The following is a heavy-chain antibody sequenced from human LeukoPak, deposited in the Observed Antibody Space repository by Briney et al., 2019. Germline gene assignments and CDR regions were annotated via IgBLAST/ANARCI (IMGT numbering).Heavy chain of an antibody. CDR2: IYHMGSA. Sequence: PSETRSLTCAVSGYSISSGYQWAWIRQSPGKGLEWIGSIYHMGSAHYNPSLKSRVTISVEKSKNQFSLKMYSVTAADTAVYYCARDPRWLTPDCTSTSCYENYFDPWGQGTLVTVSS. CDR3: ARDPRWLTPDCTSTSCYENYFDP. D-gene: IGHD2-2*01. V-gene: IGHV4-38-2*02. J-gene: IGHJ5*02. CDR1: GYSISSGYQ.